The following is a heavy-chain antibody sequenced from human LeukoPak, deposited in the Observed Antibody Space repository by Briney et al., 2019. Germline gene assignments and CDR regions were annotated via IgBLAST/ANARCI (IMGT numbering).Heavy chain of an antibody. J-gene: IGHJ4*02. CDR3: ARGRLYGSSWLRVPYFDY. CDR1: GGTFSSYA. V-gene: IGHV1-46*01. Sequence: ASVKVSCKASGGTFSSYAISWVRQAPGQGLEWMGIINPSGGSTSYAQKFQGRVTMTRDMSTSTVYMELSSLRSEDTAVYYCARGRLYGSSWLRVPYFDYWGQGTLVTVSS. D-gene: IGHD6-13*01. CDR2: INPSGGST.